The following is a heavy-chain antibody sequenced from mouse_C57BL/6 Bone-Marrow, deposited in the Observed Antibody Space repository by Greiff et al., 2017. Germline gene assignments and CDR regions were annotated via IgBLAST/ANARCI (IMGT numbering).Heavy chain of an antibody. D-gene: IGHD1-1*01. CDR3: ARREVLLLRTWFAY. Sequence: QVQLKQPGAELVKPGASVKLSCKASGYTFTSYWMHWVKQRPGQGLEWIGMIHPNSGSTNYNEKFKSKATLTVDKSSSTAYMQLSSLTSEDSAVYYCARREVLLLRTWFAYWGQGTLGTVSA. J-gene: IGHJ3*01. CDR1: GYTFTSYW. CDR2: IHPNSGST. V-gene: IGHV1-64*01.